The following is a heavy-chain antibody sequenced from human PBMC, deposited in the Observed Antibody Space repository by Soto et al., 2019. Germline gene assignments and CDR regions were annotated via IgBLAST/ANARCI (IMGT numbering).Heavy chain of an antibody. CDR2: IYQSGST. Sequence: TLSHTCAVSVVSVSSSAYPWSWIRQPTGQGLEWIGFIYQSGSTYYNPSLKSRVTMSLDRPKNQFSLKLSSVTAADTAVYYRARELLFYDSDGFSWDDAFDIWGQGTMVTVSS. V-gene: IGHV4-30-2*01. J-gene: IGHJ3*02. D-gene: IGHD3-22*01. CDR1: VVSVSSSAYP. CDR3: ARELLFYDSDGFSWDDAFDI.